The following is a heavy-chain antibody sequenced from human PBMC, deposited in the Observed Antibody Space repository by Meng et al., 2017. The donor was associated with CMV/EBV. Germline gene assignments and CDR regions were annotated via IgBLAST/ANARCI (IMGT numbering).Heavy chain of an antibody. CDR2: IYYSGST. CDR3: ARDSAVAGVVDY. CDR1: GGSISSYY. V-gene: IGHV4-59*12. D-gene: IGHD6-19*01. J-gene: IGHJ4*02. Sequence: VTLQVSGPGPVKPSETLSLTCTVSGGSISSYYWSWIRQPPGKGLEWIGSIYYSGSTYYNPSLKSRVTISVDTSKNQFSLKLSSVTAADTAVYYCARDSAVAGVVDYWGQGTLVTVSS.